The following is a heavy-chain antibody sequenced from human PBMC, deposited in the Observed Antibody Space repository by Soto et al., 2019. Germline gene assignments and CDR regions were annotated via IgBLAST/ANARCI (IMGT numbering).Heavy chain of an antibody. CDR1: GFTFSSYA. CDR2: ISGSGGRT. V-gene: IGHV3-23*01. CDR3: AKRMGYSYYYALDV. J-gene: IGHJ6*02. D-gene: IGHD2-8*01. Sequence: GGSVRLSCAASGFTFSSYAMSWVRQAPGKGLEWVSGISGSGGRTYYADPVKGRFTISRDNSKNTLYLQMNSLRAEDTAVYYCAKRMGYSYYYALDVWGQGTTVTVSS.